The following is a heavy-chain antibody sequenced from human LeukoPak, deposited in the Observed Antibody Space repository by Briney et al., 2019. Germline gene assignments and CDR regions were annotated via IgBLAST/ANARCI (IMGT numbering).Heavy chain of an antibody. D-gene: IGHD3-22*01. CDR3: AKGGYYYDSSGYLHFDY. Sequence: PGRSLRLSCAASGFTFDDYAMHRVRQAPGKGLEWVSGISWNSGSIGYADSVKGRFTISRDNAKNSLYLQMNSLRAEGTALYYCAKGGYYYDSSGYLHFDYWGQGTLVTVSS. CDR1: GFTFDDYA. V-gene: IGHV3-9*01. CDR2: ISWNSGSI. J-gene: IGHJ4*02.